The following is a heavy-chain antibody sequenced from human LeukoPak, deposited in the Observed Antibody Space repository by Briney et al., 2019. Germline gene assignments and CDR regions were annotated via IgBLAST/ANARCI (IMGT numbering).Heavy chain of an antibody. CDR1: GYTFTSYG. V-gene: IGHV1-69*13. J-gene: IGHJ4*02. CDR2: IIPIFGTE. CDR3: ARGPGLGY. D-gene: IGHD3-16*01. Sequence: SVKVSCKASGYTFTSYGISWVRQAPGQGLEWMGGIIPIFGTENYAQKFQGRVTITADESTSTAYMELSSLRSEDTAVYYCARGPGLGYWGQGTLVTVSS.